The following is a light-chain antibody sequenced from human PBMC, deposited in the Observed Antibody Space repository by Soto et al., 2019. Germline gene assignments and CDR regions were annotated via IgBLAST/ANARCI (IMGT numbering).Light chain of an antibody. Sequence: QSALTQPASVSGSPGQSITISCTGTNSDVGNYDLVSWYQHHPGEAPKLMIFEATRRPSGISNRFSGSKSGNTASLTISGLQAEDEADYYCCSYAGSTSGVFGGGTKVTVL. J-gene: IGLJ3*02. V-gene: IGLV2-23*01. CDR1: NSDVGNYDL. CDR2: EAT. CDR3: CSYAGSTSGV.